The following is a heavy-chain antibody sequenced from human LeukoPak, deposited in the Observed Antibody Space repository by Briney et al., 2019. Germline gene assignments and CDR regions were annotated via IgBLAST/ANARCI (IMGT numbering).Heavy chain of an antibody. CDR2: IKQDGSEK. V-gene: IGHV3-7*01. D-gene: IGHD6-13*01. CDR3: ARDGSSWYDDYYYGMDV. CDR1: GFTFSSYW. Sequence: AGGSLRLSCAASGFTFSSYWMSWVRQAPGKGLEWVANIKQDGSEKYYVDSVKGRFTISRDNAKNSLYLQMNSLRAEDTAVYYCARDGSSWYDDYYYGMDVWGQGTTVTVSS. J-gene: IGHJ6*02.